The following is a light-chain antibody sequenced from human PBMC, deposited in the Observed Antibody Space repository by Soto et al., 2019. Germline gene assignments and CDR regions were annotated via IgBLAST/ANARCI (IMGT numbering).Light chain of an antibody. CDR2: EGT. J-gene: IGLJ2*01. CDR1: SSDVGRYNL. V-gene: IGLV2-23*03. Sequence: QSALTQPASVSGSPGQSITISCTGTSSDVGRYNLVSWYQQHPGKAPNVIIYEGTKRPSGVSNRFSGSKSGNTASLPISGLQAEDEADYYCCSYGGFSTFVIFGGGTKLTVL. CDR3: CSYGGFSTFVI.